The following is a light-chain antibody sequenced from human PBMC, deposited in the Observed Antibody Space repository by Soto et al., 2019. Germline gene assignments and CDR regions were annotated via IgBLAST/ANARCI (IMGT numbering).Light chain of an antibody. CDR2: AAS. Sequence: DIQMTQSPTSLSASVGDRVTITCRASQGIRNFVAWYQQKPGKAPKLLIYAASTLQSGAPSRFSGSGSGKDFTLTINCLQPEDVATYSCQKYSSVPVFGPGTKVEIK. CDR1: QGIRNF. J-gene: IGKJ3*01. V-gene: IGKV1-27*01. CDR3: QKYSSVPV.